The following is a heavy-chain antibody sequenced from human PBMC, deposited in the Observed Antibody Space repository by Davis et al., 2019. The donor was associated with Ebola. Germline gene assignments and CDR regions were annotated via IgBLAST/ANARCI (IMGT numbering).Heavy chain of an antibody. J-gene: IGHJ4*02. CDR3: ATNTSSTAGFDS. V-gene: IGHV4-61*01. CDR1: GGTLYSGSLY. CDR2: IHYGGAT. D-gene: IGHD2-2*01. Sequence: PSETLSLTCTVSGGTLYSGSLYWTWIRQPPGKGLEWIGQIHYGGATNYNPSLKSRFTISVDTSNNQFSLKLTSVIAADTAVYFCATNTSSTAGFDSWGQGTLVTVSS.